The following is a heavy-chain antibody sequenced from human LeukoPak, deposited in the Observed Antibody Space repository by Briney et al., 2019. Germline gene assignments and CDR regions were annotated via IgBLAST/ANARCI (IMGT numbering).Heavy chain of an antibody. Sequence: ASVKVSCKASGGTFSSYTISWVRQAPGQGLEWIGRIIPILGIANYAQKFQGRVTITADKSTSTAYMELSSLRSEDTAVYYCAREIPIAAAGYFDYWGQGTLVTVSS. CDR2: IIPILGIA. J-gene: IGHJ4*02. V-gene: IGHV1-69*04. CDR3: AREIPIAAAGYFDY. D-gene: IGHD6-13*01. CDR1: GGTFSSYT.